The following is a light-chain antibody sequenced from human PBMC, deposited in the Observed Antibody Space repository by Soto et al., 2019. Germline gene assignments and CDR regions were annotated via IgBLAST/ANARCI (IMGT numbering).Light chain of an antibody. CDR3: CSYAGSYV. CDR1: SGDVGGYNY. Sequence: QSALTQPRSVSGSPGQSVTISCTGTSGDVGGYNYVSWYQQHPGKAPILMVYDVSKRPSGVPDRFSGSKSGNTASLTISGLQCEDEADYYCCSYAGSYVFGTGTKLTVL. J-gene: IGLJ1*01. V-gene: IGLV2-11*01. CDR2: DVS.